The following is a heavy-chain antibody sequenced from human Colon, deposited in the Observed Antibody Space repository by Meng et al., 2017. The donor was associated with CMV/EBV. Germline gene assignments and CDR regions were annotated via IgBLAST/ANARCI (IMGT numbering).Heavy chain of an antibody. J-gene: IGHJ5*02. CDR2: ISANNGDT. CDR1: GYTFTSYG. V-gene: IGHV1-18*01. D-gene: IGHD2-8*01. Sequence: ASVKVSCKASGYTFTSYGISWVRQAPGQGLEWMGWISANNGDTNYAQKVQGRVTMTTDSSTNTAYMELRNLKSDDTAVYYCARGYCTDATCYTGFWFDPWGQGTLVTVSS. CDR3: ARGYCTDATCYTGFWFDP.